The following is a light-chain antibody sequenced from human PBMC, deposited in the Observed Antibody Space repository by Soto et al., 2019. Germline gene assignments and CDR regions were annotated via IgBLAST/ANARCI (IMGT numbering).Light chain of an antibody. Sequence: EIVLTQSPATLSLSPGERATLSCRASQTVSSSLAWYQQKPGQAPRLLIYEASNRATGIPARFSGSGSGADFTLTISSLEPEDFAVYFCQQRSNWPLITFGQGTRLE. CDR3: QQRSNWPLIT. CDR2: EAS. V-gene: IGKV3-11*01. J-gene: IGKJ5*01. CDR1: QTVSSS.